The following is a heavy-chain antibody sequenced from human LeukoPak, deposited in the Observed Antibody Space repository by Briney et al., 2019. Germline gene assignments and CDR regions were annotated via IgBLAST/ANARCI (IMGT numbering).Heavy chain of an antibody. D-gene: IGHD1-26*01. Sequence: PGGSLRLSCAASGFAFSSYAMSWVRQAPGKGLEWVSYISSSSSTIYYADSVKGRFTISRDNAKNSLYLQMNSLRAEDTAVYYCARDVGWELLNYWGQGTLVTVSS. CDR3: ARDVGWELLNY. CDR1: GFAFSSYA. V-gene: IGHV3-48*01. CDR2: ISSSSSTI. J-gene: IGHJ4*02.